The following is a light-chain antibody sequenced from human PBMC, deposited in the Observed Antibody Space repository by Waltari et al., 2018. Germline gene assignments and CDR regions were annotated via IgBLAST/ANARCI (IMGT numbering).Light chain of an antibody. CDR1: SSDMGAYNY. J-gene: IGLJ1*01. CDR2: DVS. Sequence: QSALTQPASVSGSPGQSDTIPCTGTSSDMGAYNYVSCYQQHTGKAPNLRIYDVSDRPSEVSTRFSASTSANPASLTISGLQGEDEAVYHCSSYICNRLFVFGTGTTLTVL. CDR3: SSYICNRLFV. V-gene: IGLV2-14*01.